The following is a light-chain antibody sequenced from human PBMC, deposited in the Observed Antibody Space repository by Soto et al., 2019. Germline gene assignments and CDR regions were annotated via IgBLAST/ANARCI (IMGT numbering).Light chain of an antibody. J-gene: IGKJ1*01. CDR3: QQYNSYWT. CDR1: QSISSW. V-gene: IGKV1-5*01. Sequence: DIQMTQSPSTLSASVGDRFTITCRASQSISSWLAWYQQKPGKAPKLLIYDAYSLESGVPSRFSGSGSGTEFTLTISSLQPDDFATYYCQQYNSYWTFGQGTKVEIK. CDR2: DAY.